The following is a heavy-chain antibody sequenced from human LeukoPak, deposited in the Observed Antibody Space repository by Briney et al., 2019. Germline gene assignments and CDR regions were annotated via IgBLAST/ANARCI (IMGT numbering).Heavy chain of an antibody. CDR3: ARPIVVVGATSGVAFDI. CDR1: GDSISGGNYY. D-gene: IGHD1-26*01. V-gene: IGHV4-30-2*01. J-gene: IGHJ3*02. Sequence: TLSLTCTVSGDSISGGNYYWSWIRQPPGKGLEWIGYIYHSGGTYYNPSLESRVTISVDRSKNQFSLKLSSVTAADTAVYYCARPIVVVGATSGVAFDIWGQGTMVTVSS. CDR2: IYHSGGT.